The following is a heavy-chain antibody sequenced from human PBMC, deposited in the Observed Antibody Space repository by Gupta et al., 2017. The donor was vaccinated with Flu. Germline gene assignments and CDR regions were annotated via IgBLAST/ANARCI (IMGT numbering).Heavy chain of an antibody. CDR1: GGPISDTSYY. CDR2: VGYSGNT. J-gene: IGHJ4*02. V-gene: IGHV4-39*01. CDR3: ARRITYGKTFDY. Sequence: QLPPQEAGPGLGKPSGALSLLRTGPGGPISDTSYYWGWIRQPPGKGLEWIGNVGYSGNTFYNPSLKSRVTISVDTSKNQFSLKLSSVTAADTAVYYCARRITYGKTFDYWGQGSLVTVSS. D-gene: IGHD2/OR15-2a*01.